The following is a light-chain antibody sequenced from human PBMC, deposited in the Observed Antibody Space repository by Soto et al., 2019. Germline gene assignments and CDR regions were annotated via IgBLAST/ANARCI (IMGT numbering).Light chain of an antibody. CDR3: QQYYTNPHT. V-gene: IGKV4-1*01. CDR1: QSVLYSSNNKNY. Sequence: DIVMTQSPDSLAVYLGERATINCKSSQSVLYSSNNKNYLAWYQQKPGQPPNLLIYWASTRESGVPDRFSGGGSGTDFTLTISGLQAEDVAIYYCQQYYTNPHTFGGGTKVEIK. J-gene: IGKJ4*01. CDR2: WAS.